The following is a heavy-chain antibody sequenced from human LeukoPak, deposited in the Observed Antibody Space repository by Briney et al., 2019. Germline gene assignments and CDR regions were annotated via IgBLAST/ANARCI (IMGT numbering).Heavy chain of an antibody. CDR3: ARGGDSYGHLFDY. V-gene: IGHV4-34*01. CDR1: GGSFSGYY. D-gene: IGHD5-18*01. CDR2: INHSGST. Sequence: PSETLSLTCAVYGGSFSGYYWSWIRQPPGKGLEWIGEINHSGSTNYNPSLKSRVTISVDTSKNQFSLKLSSVTAADTAVYYCARGGDSYGHLFDYWGQGTPVTVSS. J-gene: IGHJ4*02.